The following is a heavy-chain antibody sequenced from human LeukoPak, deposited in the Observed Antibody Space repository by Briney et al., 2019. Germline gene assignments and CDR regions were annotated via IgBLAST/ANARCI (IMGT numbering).Heavy chain of an antibody. V-gene: IGHV1-69*13. Sequence: ASVKVSCKASGGTFSSYAISWVRQAPGQGLEWMGGIIPIFGTANYAQKFQGRVTITADESTSTAYMELSSLRSEDTAVYYCASSSGGAYYYYMDVWGKGTTVTVSS. CDR2: IIPIFGTA. CDR3: ASSSGGAYYYYMDV. CDR1: GGTFSSYA. D-gene: IGHD1-26*01. J-gene: IGHJ6*03.